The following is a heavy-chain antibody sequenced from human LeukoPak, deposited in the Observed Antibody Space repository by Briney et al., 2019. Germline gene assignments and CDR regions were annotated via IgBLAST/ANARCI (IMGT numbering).Heavy chain of an antibody. J-gene: IGHJ4*02. CDR2: INAANGNT. CDR1: GYTFSSHA. V-gene: IGHV1-3*01. CDR3: AKMGAGSSWYYFDY. Sequence: ASVKVSCKASGYTFSSHAIHWVRQAPGQRLEWMGWINAANGNTKYSQKFQGRVTITRDTSASTAYMELSSLRSEDTALYYCAKMGAGSSWYYFDYWGQGTLVTVSS. D-gene: IGHD6-13*01.